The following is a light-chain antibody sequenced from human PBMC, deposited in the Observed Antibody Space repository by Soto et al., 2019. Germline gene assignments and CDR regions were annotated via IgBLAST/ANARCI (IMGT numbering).Light chain of an antibody. Sequence: QSALTQPASVSGSPGQSIIISCTGTSSDVGGYNYVSWYQQHPGKAPKLMIYEVSNRPSGVSDRFSGSKSGNTASLTISGLQAVDEADYYCSSYTSSSTWVFGGGTKVTVL. J-gene: IGLJ3*02. CDR2: EVS. CDR3: SSYTSSSTWV. V-gene: IGLV2-14*01. CDR1: SSDVGGYNY.